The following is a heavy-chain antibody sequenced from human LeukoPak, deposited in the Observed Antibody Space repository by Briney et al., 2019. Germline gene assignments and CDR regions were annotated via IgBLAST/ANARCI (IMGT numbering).Heavy chain of an antibody. V-gene: IGHV3-23*01. J-gene: IGHJ4*02. CDR2: ISGSGGST. D-gene: IGHD3-9*01. Sequence: GGSLRLSCAASGFTFSSYAMHWVRQAPGKGLEWVSAISGSGGSTYYADSVKGRFTISRDNSKNTLYLQMNSLRAEDTAVYYCAKDLVAYYDILTGSMETGFDYWGQGTLVTVSS. CDR1: GFTFSSYA. CDR3: AKDLVAYYDILTGSMETGFDY.